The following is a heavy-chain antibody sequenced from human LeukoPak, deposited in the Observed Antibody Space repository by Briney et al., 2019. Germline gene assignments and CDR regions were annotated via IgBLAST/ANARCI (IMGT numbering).Heavy chain of an antibody. V-gene: IGHV3-30*03. D-gene: IGHD4-11*01. CDR1: GFTFSDYG. CDR2: VARDGGHK. J-gene: IGHJ2*01. CDR3: AREHSHSNWFFDL. Sequence: GGSLRLSCSASGFTFSDYGIQWVRQAPGKRLEWVAVVARDGGHKVYSDSVKGRLYISRDNSKNTAFLQMDSLRAEDAAVYFCAREHSHSNWFFDLWGPGTPVTVSS.